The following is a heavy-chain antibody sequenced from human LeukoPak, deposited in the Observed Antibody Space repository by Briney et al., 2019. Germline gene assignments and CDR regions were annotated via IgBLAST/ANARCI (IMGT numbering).Heavy chain of an antibody. J-gene: IGHJ4*02. CDR1: GFTFSNRW. V-gene: IGHV3-7*01. Sequence: GGSLRLSCAASGFTFSNRWMTWVRQAPGKGLEWVANIDQEGSEIYYVDSARGRFIISRDNAKSSLYLQMNTLRAEDTAVYYCVRRYMATSAEDFDYWGQGTLVTVFS. CDR3: VRRYMATSAEDFDY. D-gene: IGHD3-16*02. CDR2: IDQEGSEI.